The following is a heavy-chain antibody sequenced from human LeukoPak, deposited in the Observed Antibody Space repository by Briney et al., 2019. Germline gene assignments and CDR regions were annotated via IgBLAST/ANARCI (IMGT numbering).Heavy chain of an antibody. J-gene: IGHJ4*02. Sequence: SQTLSLTCTVSGGSISSGDYYWSWIRQPPGKGLEWIGYIYYSGSTYYNPSLKSRVTMSVDTSKNQFSLKLSSVTAADTAVYYCARDWIFGVAYYFDYWGQGTLVTVSS. CDR3: ARDWIFGVAYYFDY. D-gene: IGHD3-3*01. CDR1: GGSISSGDYY. V-gene: IGHV4-30-4*08. CDR2: IYYSGST.